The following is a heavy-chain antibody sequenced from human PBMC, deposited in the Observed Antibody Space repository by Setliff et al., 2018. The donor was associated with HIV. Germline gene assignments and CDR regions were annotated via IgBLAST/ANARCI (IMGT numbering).Heavy chain of an antibody. Sequence: GGSPRLSCAASGFTFSTYGMQWVRQATGTGLEWVAFIRYDGSNQYYADSVKGRFTISRDNSKNTLYLQMNSLRAEDTAVYYCAKCGGVTCYSASWYFDYWGQGTLVTVSS. CDR1: GFTFSTYG. D-gene: IGHD2-15*01. CDR3: AKCGGVTCYSASWYFDY. V-gene: IGHV3-30*02. J-gene: IGHJ4*02. CDR2: IRYDGSNQ.